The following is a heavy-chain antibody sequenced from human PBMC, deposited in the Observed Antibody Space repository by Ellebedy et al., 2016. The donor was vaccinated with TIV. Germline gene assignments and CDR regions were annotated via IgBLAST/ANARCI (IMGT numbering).Heavy chain of an antibody. CDR2: ISAYNGNT. CDR3: ARDSSRVQYSSGWYVTDY. V-gene: IGHV1-18*01. J-gene: IGHJ4*02. Sequence: ASVKVSXXASGGTLSSHGIGWVRQAPGQGLEWMGWISAYNGNTNYAQNLQDRVIMTTDTSTSTAYMELRSLRSDDTAVYYCARDSSRVQYSSGWYVTDYWGQGTLVTVSS. CDR1: GGTLSSHG. D-gene: IGHD6-19*01.